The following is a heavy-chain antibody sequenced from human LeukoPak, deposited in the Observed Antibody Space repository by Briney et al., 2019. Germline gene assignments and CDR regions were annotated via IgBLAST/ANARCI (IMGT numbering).Heavy chain of an antibody. Sequence: SETLSLTCAVYGGSFSGYYWGWIRQPPGKGLEWIGTILYSGSTFYNPSLKSRVTISVDTSKNQFSLKLNSVTAADTAVYYCARQEVGAGYCSSTSCAEPHWFDPWGQGTLVTVSS. CDR2: ILYSGST. CDR1: GGSFSGYY. V-gene: IGHV4-34*12. D-gene: IGHD2-2*01. CDR3: ARQEVGAGYCSSTSCAEPHWFDP. J-gene: IGHJ5*02.